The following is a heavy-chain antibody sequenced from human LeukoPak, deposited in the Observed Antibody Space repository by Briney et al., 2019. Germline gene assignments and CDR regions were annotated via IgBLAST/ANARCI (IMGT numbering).Heavy chain of an antibody. Sequence: GGSLRLSCAASGFTFSSYSMYWVRQAPGKGLELISYIDISGSTIYYADSVKGRFTISRDNAKNSLYLQMNGLRDEDTAVFYCARTEWDSHPGSFDIWGQGTMVTVSS. V-gene: IGHV3-48*02. J-gene: IGHJ3*02. CDR2: IDISGSTI. CDR1: GFTFSSYS. CDR3: ARTEWDSHPGSFDI. D-gene: IGHD1-26*01.